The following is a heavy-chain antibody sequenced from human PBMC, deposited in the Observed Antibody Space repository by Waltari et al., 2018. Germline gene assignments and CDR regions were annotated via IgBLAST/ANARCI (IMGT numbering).Heavy chain of an antibody. CDR2: VLGSGRT. J-gene: IGHJ4*02. Sequence: QLQLQASGPGLVKPSGTLSLICAVSGASLNYWWSWVRQPPGKGLEWIGQVLGSGRTNYNPSFASRVTISLDTSTHQFALKMTSTTAADTALYYCARDRGRGLYLDTWGQGILVTVSP. D-gene: IGHD2-15*01. CDR1: GASLNYW. CDR3: ARDRGRGLYLDT. V-gene: IGHV4-4*02.